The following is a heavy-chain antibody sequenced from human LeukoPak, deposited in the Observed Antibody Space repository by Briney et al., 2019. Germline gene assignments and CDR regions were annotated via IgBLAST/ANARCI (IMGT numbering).Heavy chain of an antibody. D-gene: IGHD1-1*01. CDR1: GFTFSRYD. Sequence: AGSLRLSCVASGFTFSRYDMNWVRLAPGKGLEWVSYIHSGGNTIYYADSVKGRFTISRDYAKNSLYLQMNNLRAEDTAVYYCVRKLTGTTYFDYWGQGTLVTVSS. J-gene: IGHJ4*02. CDR2: IHSGGNTI. CDR3: VRKLTGTTYFDY. V-gene: IGHV3-48*03.